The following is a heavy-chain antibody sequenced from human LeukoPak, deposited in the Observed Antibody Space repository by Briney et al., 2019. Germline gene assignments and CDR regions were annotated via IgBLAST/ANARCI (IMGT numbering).Heavy chain of an antibody. V-gene: IGHV4-39*07. CDR3: ASSGSYSFHAFDI. CDR2: IYNSGNT. J-gene: IGHJ3*02. CDR1: GGSVTSTYYY. Sequence: SETLSLTCTVSGGSVTSTYYYWGWIRQPPGKGLEWIGNIYNSGNTYYNPSLKGRVTKSLDTSKNQFSLTLTSVTAADTAVYYCASSGSYSFHAFDIWGQGTMVTVSS. D-gene: IGHD1-26*01.